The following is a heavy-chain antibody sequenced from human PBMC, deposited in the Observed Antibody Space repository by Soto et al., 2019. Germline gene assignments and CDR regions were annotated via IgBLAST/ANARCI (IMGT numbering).Heavy chain of an antibody. Sequence: GESLKIFCKGSGYNFAGYWIAWVRQRPGKGLELMGIIYPSDSDTRYRPSFQGQVTISADKSISSAYLQWSSLRASDTAMYCCARGGVSTRTFDYWGQGTPVTVSS. V-gene: IGHV5-51*01. CDR2: IYPSDSDT. J-gene: IGHJ4*02. CDR1: GYNFAGYW. CDR3: ARGGVSTRTFDY. D-gene: IGHD3-3*01.